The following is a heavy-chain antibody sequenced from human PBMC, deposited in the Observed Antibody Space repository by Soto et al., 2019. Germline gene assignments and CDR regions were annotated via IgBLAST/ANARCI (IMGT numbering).Heavy chain of an antibody. CDR1: GFTFSNAW. CDR2: IKSKTDGGTT. J-gene: IGHJ4*02. Sequence: EVQLVESGGGLVKPGGSLRLSCAASGFTFSNAWMNWVRQAPGKGLEWVGRIKSKTDGGTTDYAAPVKGRFTISRDDSKNTLYLQMNSLKTEDTAVYYCTTSLVVVAAEFDYWGQGTLVTVSS. CDR3: TTSLVVVAAEFDY. D-gene: IGHD2-15*01. V-gene: IGHV3-15*07.